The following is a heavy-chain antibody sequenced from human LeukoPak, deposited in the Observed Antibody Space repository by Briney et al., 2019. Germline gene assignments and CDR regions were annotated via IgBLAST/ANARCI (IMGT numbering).Heavy chain of an antibody. V-gene: IGHV1-18*01. Sequence: GASVKVSCKASGYTFTSYGISWVRQAPGQGLEWMGWISAYNGNTNYAQKLQGRVTMTTDTSTSTAYMDLRSLRSDDTAVYYCAREMTTVTTDYYYGMDVWGQGTTVTVSS. CDR1: GYTFTSYG. CDR3: AREMTTVTTDYYYGMDV. J-gene: IGHJ6*02. D-gene: IGHD4-17*01. CDR2: ISAYNGNT.